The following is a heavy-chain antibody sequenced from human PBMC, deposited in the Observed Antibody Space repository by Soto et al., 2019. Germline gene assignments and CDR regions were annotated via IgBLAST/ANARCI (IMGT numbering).Heavy chain of an antibody. CDR1: GCSITSSY. J-gene: IGHJ6*02. Sequence: PAETLSLTCTVSGCSITSSYWSWIRRPPGKGLEWIASIYDTGISDYTPSTSYNPSPKSRVTMSVDTSKSQFSLKLPTVTAADTDVYYCARGEDAFFYYGLDVWGQGITVTVSS. CDR2: IYDTGISDYTPST. CDR3: ARGEDAFFYYGLDV. V-gene: IGHV4-59*01.